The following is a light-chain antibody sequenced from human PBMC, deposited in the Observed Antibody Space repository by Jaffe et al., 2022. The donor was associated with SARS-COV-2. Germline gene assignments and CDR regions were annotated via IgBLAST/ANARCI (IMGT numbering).Light chain of an antibody. V-gene: IGKV1-9*01. J-gene: IGKJ2*01. CDR1: QGVNSH. Sequence: DIQLTQSPSFLSASIGDRVTITCRASQGVNSHLAWYQQKPGMAPKLLIYGAATLQNGVPSRFSGSGSGTEFSLTISGLQPEDFATYSCQQLSNYPYTFGQGTKLEIK. CDR2: GAA. CDR3: QQLSNYPYT.